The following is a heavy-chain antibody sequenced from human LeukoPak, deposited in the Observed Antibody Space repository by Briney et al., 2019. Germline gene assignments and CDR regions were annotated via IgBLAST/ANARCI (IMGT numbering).Heavy chain of an antibody. Sequence: SETLSLTCAVYGVSFSGSYWNWIRQPPGKGLQCIGEVTHDGRINYNPSLRGRVTISVDTSMNQFSLRLTSVTAADTAVYYCATIYGDFSDFDSWAQGTLVTVSS. CDR2: VTHDGRI. V-gene: IGHV4-34*01. D-gene: IGHD4-17*01. J-gene: IGHJ4*02. CDR1: GVSFSGSY. CDR3: ATIYGDFSDFDS.